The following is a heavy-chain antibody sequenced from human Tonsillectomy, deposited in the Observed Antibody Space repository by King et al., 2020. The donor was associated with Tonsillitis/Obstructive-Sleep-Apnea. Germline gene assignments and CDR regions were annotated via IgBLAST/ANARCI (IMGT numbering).Heavy chain of an antibody. CDR1: GYTFTGFL. J-gene: IGHJ5*02. CDR3: GRGNRSFDP. CDR2: INPRNGDI. Sequence: QLVQSGAEVKKSGASVRVSCKASGYTFTGFLMHWVRQAPGQGLEWIGRINPRNGDIYFAQKFQGRVTMTTDTSMNTAYMELSSLRSDDTAVYYCGRGNRSFDPGGQGPLVTVPS. V-gene: IGHV1-2*06. D-gene: IGHD2/OR15-2a*01.